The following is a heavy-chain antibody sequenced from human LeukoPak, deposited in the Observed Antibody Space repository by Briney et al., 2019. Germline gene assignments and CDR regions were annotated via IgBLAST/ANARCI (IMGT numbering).Heavy chain of an antibody. CDR1: GFTFSSYA. V-gene: IGHV3-30-3*01. CDR3: ANWELPFTC. D-gene: IGHD1-26*01. CDR2: ISYDGSNK. J-gene: IGHJ4*02. Sequence: GGSLRLSCAASGFTFSSYAMHWVRQAPGKGLEWVAVISYDGSNKYYADSVKGRFTISRDNSKNTLYLQMNSLRAEDTAVYYCANWELPFTCWGQGTLVTVSS.